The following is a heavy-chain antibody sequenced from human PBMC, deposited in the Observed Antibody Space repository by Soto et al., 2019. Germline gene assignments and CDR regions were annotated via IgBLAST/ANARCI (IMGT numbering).Heavy chain of an antibody. CDR2: IYYSGST. V-gene: IGHV4-31*03. J-gene: IGHJ3*02. CDR3: ARDPRSGYDSSGYYYTGAFDI. D-gene: IGHD3-22*01. CDR1: GGSISSGGYY. Sequence: SETLSLTCTVSGGSISSGGYYWSWIHQHPGKGLEWIGYIYYSGSTYYNPSLKSRVTISVDTSKNQFSLKLSSVTAADTAVYYCARDPRSGYDSSGYYYTGAFDIWGQGTMVTVSS.